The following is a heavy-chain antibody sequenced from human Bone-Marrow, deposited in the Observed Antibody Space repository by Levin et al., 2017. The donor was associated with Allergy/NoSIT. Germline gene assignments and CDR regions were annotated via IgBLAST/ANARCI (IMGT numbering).Heavy chain of an antibody. V-gene: IGHV4-31*03. CDR3: ARIRTDYCSSTSCYLGGFYDYYYMDG. J-gene: IGHJ6*03. CDR2: IYYSGST. D-gene: IGHD2-2*01. CDR1: GGSISSGGYY. Sequence: SETLSLTCTVSGGSISSGGYYWSWIRQHPGKGLEWIGYIYYSGSTYYNPSLKSRVTISVDTSKNQFSLKLSSVTAADTAVYYCARIRTDYCSSTSCYLGGFYDYYYMDGWGKGTTVTVSS.